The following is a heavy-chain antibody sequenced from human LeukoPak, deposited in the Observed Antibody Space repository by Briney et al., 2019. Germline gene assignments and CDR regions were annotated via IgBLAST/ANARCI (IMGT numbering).Heavy chain of an antibody. CDR1: GFTFSSYA. Sequence: GRSLRLSCAASGFTFSSYAMHWVRQAPGKGLEWVAVISYDGSNKYYADSVKGRFTISRDNSKNTLYLQMNSLRAEDTAVYYCAGVKGGIAAAGNYFDYWGQGTLVTVSS. J-gene: IGHJ4*02. V-gene: IGHV3-30-3*01. CDR2: ISYDGSNK. D-gene: IGHD6-13*01. CDR3: AGVKGGIAAAGNYFDY.